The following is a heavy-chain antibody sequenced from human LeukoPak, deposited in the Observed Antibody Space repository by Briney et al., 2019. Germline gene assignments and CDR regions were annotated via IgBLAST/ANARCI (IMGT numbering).Heavy chain of an antibody. Sequence: PGGPLRLSCAASGFTFSSYSMNWVRQAPGKGLGWVSSISSSGSYIYYADSVKGRFTISRDNAKSSLYLQMNSLRAEDTAVYYCARDPSCGGYFRPNWFDPWGQGTLVTVSS. CDR1: GFTFSSYS. D-gene: IGHD2-21*01. CDR3: ARDPSCGGYFRPNWFDP. J-gene: IGHJ5*02. V-gene: IGHV3-21*01. CDR2: ISSSGSYI.